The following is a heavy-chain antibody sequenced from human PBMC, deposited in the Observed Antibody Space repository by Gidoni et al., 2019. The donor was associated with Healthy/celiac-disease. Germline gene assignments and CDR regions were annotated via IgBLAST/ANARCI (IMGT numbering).Heavy chain of an antibody. CDR2: IYPSGST. Sequence: QVQLQESGPGLVKPSGTLSLTCAVSGGSISSSTWWSWVRQPPGKGLEWIGEIYPSGSTNYNPSLKSRVTISVDKSKNHFSLKLSSVTAADTAVYYCARGVRDIVVAATVNWFDPWGQGTLVTVSS. V-gene: IGHV4-4*02. J-gene: IGHJ5*02. CDR3: ARGVRDIVVAATVNWFDP. D-gene: IGHD2-15*01. CDR1: GGSISSSTW.